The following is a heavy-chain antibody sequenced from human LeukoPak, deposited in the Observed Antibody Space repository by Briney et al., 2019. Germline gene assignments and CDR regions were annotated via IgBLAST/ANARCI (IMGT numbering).Heavy chain of an antibody. CDR2: INHSGST. J-gene: IGHJ4*02. D-gene: IGHD3-10*01. CDR3: ARDLWFGGE. CDR1: GGSFSGYY. Sequence: PSETLSLTCAVYGGSFSGYYWSWIRQPPGKGLEWIGEINHSGSTNYNPSLTSRVTISVDTSKNQFSLKRSSVTAADRAVYYGARDLWFGGEGGQGTLVTVSS. V-gene: IGHV4-34*01.